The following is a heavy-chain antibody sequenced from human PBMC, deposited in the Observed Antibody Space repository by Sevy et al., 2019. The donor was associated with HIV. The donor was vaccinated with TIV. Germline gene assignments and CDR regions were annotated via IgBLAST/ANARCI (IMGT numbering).Heavy chain of an antibody. V-gene: IGHV1-24*01. CDR2: FDPEDGET. CDR1: GYTLTELS. Sequence: ASVKVSCKVSGYTLTELSMHWVRQAPGKGLEWMGRFDPEDGETIYAQKFQGRVTMTEDPSTDTAYMELSGLRSEDTAVYYCGTTREYYSDSSGYIDYWGQGTLVTVSS. D-gene: IGHD3-22*01. J-gene: IGHJ4*02. CDR3: GTTREYYSDSSGYIDY.